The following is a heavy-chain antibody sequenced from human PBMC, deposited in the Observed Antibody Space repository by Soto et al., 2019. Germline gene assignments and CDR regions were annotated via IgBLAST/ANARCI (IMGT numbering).Heavy chain of an antibody. CDR2: ISGSGGST. V-gene: IGHV3-23*01. Sequence: EVQLLESGGGLVQPGGSLRLSCAASGFTFSSYAMSWVRQAPGKGLEWVSDISGSGGSTYYADSVKGRFTISRDNSKNTLYLQMNSLRAEDTAVYYCAKDRDIVVVPAGRFYYYYGMDVWGQGTTVTVSS. CDR3: AKDRDIVVVPAGRFYYYYGMDV. CDR1: GFTFSSYA. D-gene: IGHD2-2*01. J-gene: IGHJ6*02.